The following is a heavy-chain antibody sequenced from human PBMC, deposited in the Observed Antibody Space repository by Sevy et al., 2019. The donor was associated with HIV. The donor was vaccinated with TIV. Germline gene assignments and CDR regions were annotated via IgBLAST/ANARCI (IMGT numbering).Heavy chain of an antibody. V-gene: IGHV3-13*01. CDR2: IGSAVDT. D-gene: IGHD3-10*01. CDR3: ARGGYGSRSFYPYYYYGMDV. CDR1: GFTFSSYV. Sequence: GGSLRLSCAASGFTFSSYVMHWVRQATGKGLEWVSSIGSAVDTYYPGSVKGRFTISRENAKNSLYLQVKSLRAGDTAVYYCARGGYGSRSFYPYYYYGMDVWGQGTTVTVSS. J-gene: IGHJ6*02.